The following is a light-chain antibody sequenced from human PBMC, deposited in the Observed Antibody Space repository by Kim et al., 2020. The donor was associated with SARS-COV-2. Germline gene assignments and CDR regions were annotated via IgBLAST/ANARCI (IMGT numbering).Light chain of an antibody. V-gene: IGLV3-9*01. J-gene: IGLJ2*01. CDR3: QVWDSNSVI. CDR1: NIGNKA. CDR2: KDS. Sequence: YELTQPLSVSVALGQTAKITCEGNNIGNKAVNWYQQKPGQAPVMVIHKDSNRPSGIPEGFSGSNSGKAATLTISRAQAGDEADYYCQVWDSNSVIFGGGT.